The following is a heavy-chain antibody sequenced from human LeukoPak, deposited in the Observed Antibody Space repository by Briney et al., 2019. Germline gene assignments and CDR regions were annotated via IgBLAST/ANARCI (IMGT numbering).Heavy chain of an antibody. V-gene: IGHV3-7*01. CDR3: ARDIMGYGDYYDV. Sequence: GGSLRLSCAASGFTFTDYWMGWVRQAPGKGLEWVANIKQDGSEKYYVDSVKGRFTNSRDNAKNSLYLQMNSLRAEDTAVYYCARDIMGYGDYYDVWGQGTTVTVSS. D-gene: IGHD4-17*01. J-gene: IGHJ6*02. CDR1: GFTFTDYW. CDR2: IKQDGSEK.